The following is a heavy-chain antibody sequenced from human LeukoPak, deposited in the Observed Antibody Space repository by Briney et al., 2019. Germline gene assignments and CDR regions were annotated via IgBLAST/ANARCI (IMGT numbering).Heavy chain of an antibody. CDR3: AKDVSGSIDS. CDR1: GSIFSDYN. Sequence: GGSLRLSCAASGSIFSDYNMHWVRQVPGKGPEWVSIISGDGGRTSYADSVKGRVTISRDNSKNSLYLQMNSLRTEDTAFYYCAKDVSGSIDSWGQGTLVTVSS. D-gene: IGHD5/OR15-5a*01. V-gene: IGHV3-43*02. J-gene: IGHJ4*02. CDR2: ISGDGGRT.